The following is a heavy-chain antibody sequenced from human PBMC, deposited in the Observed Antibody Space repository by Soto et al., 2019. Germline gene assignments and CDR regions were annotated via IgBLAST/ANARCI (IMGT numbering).Heavy chain of an antibody. CDR2: IIPILGIA. V-gene: IGHV1-69*02. CDR1: GGTFSSYT. D-gene: IGHD2-21*02. Sequence: QVQLVQSGAEVKKPGSSVKVSCKASGGTFSSYTISWVRQAPGQGLEWMGRIIPILGIANYAQKFQGRVTNTAGKTPSPGYIGVSRLRSEDKAVDLCWGGPSVSTANDYWGQGTLVTVSS. J-gene: IGHJ4*02. CDR3: WGGPSVSTANDY.